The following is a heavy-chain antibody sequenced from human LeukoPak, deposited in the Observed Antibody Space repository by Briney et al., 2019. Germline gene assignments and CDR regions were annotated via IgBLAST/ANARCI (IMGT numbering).Heavy chain of an antibody. V-gene: IGHV4-59*01. CDR2: IYYSGST. J-gene: IGHJ4*02. CDR3: TRGAGWLIDY. Sequence: SETLSLTCTVSGGSISSYYWSWIRQPPGKGLEWIGYIYYSGSTNYNPSLKSRVTISVDTSKNHFSLKLNSVTTADTAVYYCTRGAGWLIDYWGQGILVTVSS. D-gene: IGHD3-16*01. CDR1: GGSISSYY.